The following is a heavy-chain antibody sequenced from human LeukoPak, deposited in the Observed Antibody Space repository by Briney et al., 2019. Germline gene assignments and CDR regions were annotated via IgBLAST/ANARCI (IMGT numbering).Heavy chain of an antibody. Sequence: SETLSLTCTVSGYSISSGYYWSWIRQPPGKGLEWIGEVNHSGSTTYNPSFKSRLTILVDRSKNQFSLKLNSVTAADTAVYYCARRYGPLDLWGQGTLVTVSS. V-gene: IGHV4-38-2*02. CDR2: VNHSGST. CDR1: GYSISSGYY. D-gene: IGHD3-3*01. J-gene: IGHJ4*02. CDR3: ARRYGPLDL.